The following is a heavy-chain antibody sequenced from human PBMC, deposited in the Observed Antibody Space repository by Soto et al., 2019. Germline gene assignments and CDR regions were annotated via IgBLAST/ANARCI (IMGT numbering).Heavy chain of an antibody. Sequence: ASVKVSCKASGYTFTSYAMHWVRQAPGQRLEWMGWINAGNGNTKYSQKFKGRVTITRDTSASTAYMELSSLRSEDTAVYYCASGCSGGSCYSGGYYYYGMDVWGQGTTVTVSS. CDR3: ASGCSGGSCYSGGYYYYGMDV. CDR2: INAGNGNT. CDR1: GYTFTSYA. J-gene: IGHJ6*02. V-gene: IGHV1-3*01. D-gene: IGHD2-15*01.